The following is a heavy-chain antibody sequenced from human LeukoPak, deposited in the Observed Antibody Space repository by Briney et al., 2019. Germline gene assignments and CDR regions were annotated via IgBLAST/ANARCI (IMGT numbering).Heavy chain of an antibody. V-gene: IGHV3-15*01. J-gene: IGHJ4*02. Sequence: GGSLSLSCAASGFSFSHAWMTWVRQAPGKGLEWIGRIQSETDGGTTDYAAPVKGRFTISRDDSKNMLYLQMNSLKNEDTAVYYCTTSPQWLENWGQGTLVTVSP. CDR2: IQSETDGGTT. CDR3: TTSPQWLEN. D-gene: IGHD6-19*01. CDR1: GFSFSHAW.